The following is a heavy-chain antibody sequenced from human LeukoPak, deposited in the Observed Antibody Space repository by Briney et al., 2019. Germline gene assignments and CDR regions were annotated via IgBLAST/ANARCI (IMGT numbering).Heavy chain of an antibody. J-gene: IGHJ4*02. D-gene: IGHD6-19*01. CDR1: GGSISSPNW. CDR3: ARGTLYSGWSYYFDY. CDR2: IYHSGMT. Sequence: NTSETLSLTCAVSGGSISSPNWWSWVRQPPGKGLEWIGEIYHSGMTNYKTSLKSRVTISVDESKNQFSLKLSSVTAADTAMYYCARGTLYSGWSYYFDYWGQGSQVTVSS. V-gene: IGHV4-4*02.